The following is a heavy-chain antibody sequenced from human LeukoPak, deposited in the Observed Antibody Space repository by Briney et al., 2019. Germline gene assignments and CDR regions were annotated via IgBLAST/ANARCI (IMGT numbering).Heavy chain of an antibody. CDR3: ARQKNQLLYEEFDY. D-gene: IGHD2-2*02. J-gene: IGHJ4*02. V-gene: IGHV4-38-2*01. CDR2: IYHSGST. Sequence: PSETLSLTCAVSGYSISSGYYWGWIRQPPGKGLEWIGSIYHSGSTYYNPSLKSRVTISVDTSKNQFSLKLSSVTAADTAVYYCARQKNQLLYEEFDYWGQGTLVTVSS. CDR1: GYSISSGYY.